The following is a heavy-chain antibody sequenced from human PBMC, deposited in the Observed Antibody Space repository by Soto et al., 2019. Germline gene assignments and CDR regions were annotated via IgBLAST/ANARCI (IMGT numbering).Heavy chain of an antibody. D-gene: IGHD2-21*01. J-gene: IGHJ4*02. V-gene: IGHV1-18*04. CDR1: GYTFANYG. Sequence: GASVKVSCKASGYTFANYGVGWVRQAPGQGLVWMAWISAYTGSTNYAQEFQGRVAVTTDTSTSTASMEVRSLRSDDTAVYYCARSPYSCGISYYFDYWGQGTLVTVSS. CDR2: ISAYTGST. CDR3: ARSPYSCGISYYFDY.